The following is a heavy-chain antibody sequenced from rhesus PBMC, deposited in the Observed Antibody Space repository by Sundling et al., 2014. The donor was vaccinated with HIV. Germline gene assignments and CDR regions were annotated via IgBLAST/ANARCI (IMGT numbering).Heavy chain of an antibody. Sequence: QVQLQESGPGLLKPSETLSLTCAVYGGSISSDRWWSWIRQSPGTGLEWIGSIHGDSGTNTYNPSLKTRVTVSKDTSKNHFSLRLSSVTAADTAVYYCATDRGYWRTDYWGQGVLVTVSS. CDR1: GGSISSDRW. J-gene: IGHJ4*01. V-gene: IGHV4-65*02. D-gene: IGHD2-33*01. CDR2: IHGDSGTN. CDR3: ATDRGYWRTDY.